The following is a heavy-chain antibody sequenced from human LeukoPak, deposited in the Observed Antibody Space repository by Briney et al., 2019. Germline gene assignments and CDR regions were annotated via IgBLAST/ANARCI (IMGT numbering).Heavy chain of an antibody. CDR3: ARETPEGYSLDY. V-gene: IGHV3-48*04. CDR2: ISSSSSTI. Sequence: GGSLRLSCAASGFTFSSYSMNWVRQAPGKGLEWLSYISSSSSTIYYADSVRGRFTISRDNAKNSLHLQMNSLRAEDTAVYYCARETPEGYSLDYWGQGTLVTVSS. CDR1: GFTFSSYS. D-gene: IGHD5-18*01. J-gene: IGHJ4*02.